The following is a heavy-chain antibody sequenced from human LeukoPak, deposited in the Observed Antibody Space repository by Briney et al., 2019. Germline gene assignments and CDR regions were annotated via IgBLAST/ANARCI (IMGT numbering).Heavy chain of an antibody. Sequence: GGSLRLSCAASGFTFSDYYMSWIRQAPGKGLEWVSYISSSGSTIYYADSVKGRFTISRDNAKNSLYLQMNSLRAEDTAVYYCARDGDIVVVPAARSYDYWGQGTLVTVSS. CDR3: ARDGDIVVVPAARSYDY. D-gene: IGHD2-2*01. J-gene: IGHJ4*02. V-gene: IGHV3-11*01. CDR2: ISSSGSTI. CDR1: GFTFSDYY.